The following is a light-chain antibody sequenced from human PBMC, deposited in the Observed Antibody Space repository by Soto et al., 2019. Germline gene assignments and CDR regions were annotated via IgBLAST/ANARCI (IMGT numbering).Light chain of an antibody. V-gene: IGKV1-9*01. Sequence: IKANPSLSSLSASVGARVTITCRASQGISSYVSWYQQKPGKAPTFLIYAASTVQGGVPSMFSGSGFGADFTLTISMLQAEDFASYYCQHLRSYPSTFGGGTKVDIK. CDR1: QGISSY. J-gene: IGKJ4*01. CDR3: QHLRSYPST. CDR2: AAS.